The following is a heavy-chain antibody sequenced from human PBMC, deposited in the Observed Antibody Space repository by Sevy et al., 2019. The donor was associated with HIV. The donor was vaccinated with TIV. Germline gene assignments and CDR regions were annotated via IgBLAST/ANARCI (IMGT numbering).Heavy chain of an antibody. J-gene: IGHJ6*02. CDR1: GFTFRSYV. D-gene: IGHD3-10*01. CDR2: ISGSGGST. CDR3: AKEATMAYV. Sequence: GGSLRLSCAASGFTFRSYVMSWVRQAPGKGLEWVSTISGSGGSTYYADSVKGRFTISRDNSKNTVYLQMNTLRAEDTAVYYCAKEATMAYVWGQGTTVTVSS. V-gene: IGHV3-23*01.